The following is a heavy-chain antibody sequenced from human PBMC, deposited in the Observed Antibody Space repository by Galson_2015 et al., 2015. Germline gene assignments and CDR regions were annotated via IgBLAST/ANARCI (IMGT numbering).Heavy chain of an antibody. Sequence: QSGAEVKKPGESLKISCTGSGYSFTSYWIGWVRQMPGKGLEWMGIIYPGDSDTRYSPSFQGQVTISADKSISTAYLQWSSLKASDTAMYYCARHTSYYDSSGYWVLDDWGQGTLVTVSS. CDR1: GYSFTSYW. D-gene: IGHD3-22*01. V-gene: IGHV5-51*01. J-gene: IGHJ4*02. CDR2: IYPGDSDT. CDR3: ARHTSYYDSSGYWVLDD.